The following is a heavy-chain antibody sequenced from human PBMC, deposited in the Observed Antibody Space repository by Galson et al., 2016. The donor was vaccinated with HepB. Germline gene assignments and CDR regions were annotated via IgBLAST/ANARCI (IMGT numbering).Heavy chain of an antibody. CDR1: GFIFSSYG. J-gene: IGHJ3*02. D-gene: IGHD1-1*01. CDR2: IWYDGSNK. V-gene: IGHV3-33*01. CDR3: ARDAGWNDVLGAFDI. Sequence: SLRLSCAASGFIFSSYGMHWVRQAPGKGLEWVAVIWYDGSNKYYADSVKGRFTISRDNSKNTLYLQMNSLRAEDTAVYYCARDAGWNDVLGAFDIWGQGTMVTVSS.